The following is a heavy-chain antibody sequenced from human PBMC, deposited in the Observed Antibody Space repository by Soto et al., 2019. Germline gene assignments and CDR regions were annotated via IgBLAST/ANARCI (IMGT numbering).Heavy chain of an antibody. CDR2: ISSSSSYI. CDR3: AIVSSAYYDGMDV. CDR1: GFTFSSYS. Sequence: EVQLVESGGGLVKPGGSLRLSCAASGFTFSSYSMNWVRQAPGKGLEWVSCISSSSSYIYYADSVKGRFTITSDNAKNAPYLQMNSLRAEDTAVYYCAIVSSAYYDGMDVWGPVTRVTVSS. V-gene: IGHV3-21*01. J-gene: IGHJ6*02.